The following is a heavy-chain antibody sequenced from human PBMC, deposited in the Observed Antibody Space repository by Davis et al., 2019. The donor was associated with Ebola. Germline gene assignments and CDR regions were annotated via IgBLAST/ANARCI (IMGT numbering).Heavy chain of an antibody. Sequence: ASVKVSCKASGYTFTSYGISWVRQAPGQGLEWMGWISAYNGKTNYAQNFQDRVTMTTDTSTTTAYMELRSLTSDDTAVYYWARVSSGVGGGDSSVPWGQGTLVTVSS. CDR2: ISAYNGKT. CDR1: GYTFTSYG. V-gene: IGHV1-18*04. J-gene: IGHJ5*02. D-gene: IGHD6-19*01. CDR3: ARVSSGVGGGDSSVP.